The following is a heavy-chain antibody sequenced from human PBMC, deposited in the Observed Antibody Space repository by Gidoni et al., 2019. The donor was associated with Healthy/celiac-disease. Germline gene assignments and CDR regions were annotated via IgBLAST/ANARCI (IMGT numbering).Heavy chain of an antibody. CDR2: INHSGTT. CDR3: ARLILPGIAAAGSGLRLCYFDY. V-gene: IGHV4-34*01. J-gene: IGHJ4*02. D-gene: IGHD6-13*01. CDR1: GGSFRGDY. Sequence: QVQLQQWGAGLLKPSETLSRTCAVYGGSFRGDYWSWIRQPPGKGLEWIGEINHSGTTNYNPSLKSRVTISVDTSKPQFPLKLSSVTAADTAVYYCARLILPGIAAAGSGLRLCYFDYWGQGTLVTVSS.